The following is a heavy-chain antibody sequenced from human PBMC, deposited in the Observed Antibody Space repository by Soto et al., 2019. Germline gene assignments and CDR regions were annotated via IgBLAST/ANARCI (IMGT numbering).Heavy chain of an antibody. CDR3: ARSSITPRLFMYPFDY. Sequence: QLQLQESGPGLVKPSETLSLTCTVSGGSITSSSHYWGWIRQPPGKGLECIGNIYYDGNTYYNPSLHSRVTISLDTSKNQFSLRLNSVTAADTAVYYCARSSITPRLFMYPFDYWGQGTLVTLSS. J-gene: IGHJ4*02. CDR2: IYYDGNT. CDR1: GGSITSSSHY. D-gene: IGHD6-6*01. V-gene: IGHV4-39*01.